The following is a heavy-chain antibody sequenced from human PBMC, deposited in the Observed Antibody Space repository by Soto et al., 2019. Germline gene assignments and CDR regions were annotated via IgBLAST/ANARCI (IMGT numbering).Heavy chain of an antibody. D-gene: IGHD6-13*01. CDR1: GGSISSSSYY. Sequence: SETLSLTCTVSGGSISSSSYYRGWIRQPPGKGLEWIGSIYYSGSTYYNPSLKSRVTISVDTSKNQFSLKLSSVTAADTAVYYCARGIAAAGSDAFDIWGQGTMVTVSS. V-gene: IGHV4-39*01. CDR3: ARGIAAAGSDAFDI. CDR2: IYYSGST. J-gene: IGHJ3*02.